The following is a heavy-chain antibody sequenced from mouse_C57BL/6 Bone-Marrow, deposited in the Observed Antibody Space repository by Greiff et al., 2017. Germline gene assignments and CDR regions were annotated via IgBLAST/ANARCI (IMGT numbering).Heavy chain of an antibody. D-gene: IGHD1-1*01. CDR3: ARGGSRGDY. J-gene: IGHJ2*01. CDR2: IYPGDGVT. Sequence: VQLQQSGPELVKPGASVKISCKASGYAFRSSWMNWVKQRPVKGLEWIGRIYPGDGVTNYNGKFKGKATLTADKSSSTAYMQLSSLTSEDSAVYFCARGGSRGDYWGQGTTLTVSS. V-gene: IGHV1-82*01. CDR1: GYAFRSSW.